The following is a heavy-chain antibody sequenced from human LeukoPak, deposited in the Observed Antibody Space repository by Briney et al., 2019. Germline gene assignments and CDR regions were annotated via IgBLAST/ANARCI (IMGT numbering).Heavy chain of an antibody. Sequence: GGSLRLSCAASGFTFSSYAMNWVRQAPGKGLEWVSSISSSSSYLYYADSVKGRFTISRDNAKNSLFLQMNSLRAEDTAVYYCARVDTPRSSSDCWGQGTLVTVSS. J-gene: IGHJ4*02. CDR1: GFTFSSYA. CDR2: ISSSSSYL. D-gene: IGHD6-6*01. CDR3: ARVDTPRSSSDC. V-gene: IGHV3-21*03.